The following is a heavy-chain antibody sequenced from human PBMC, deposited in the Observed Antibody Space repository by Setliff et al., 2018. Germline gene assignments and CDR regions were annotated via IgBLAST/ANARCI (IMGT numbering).Heavy chain of an antibody. Sequence: ASVKVSCKASGYTFTSYAMNWVRQAPGQGLEWMGWINTNTGNPTYAQGFTGQFVFSLDTSVSTAYLQISSLKAEDTAVYYCARGGVRGVIVLPGYWGQGTLVTVSS. V-gene: IGHV7-4-1*02. D-gene: IGHD3-10*01. CDR2: INTNTGNP. J-gene: IGHJ4*02. CDR3: ARGGVRGVIVLPGY. CDR1: GYTFTSYA.